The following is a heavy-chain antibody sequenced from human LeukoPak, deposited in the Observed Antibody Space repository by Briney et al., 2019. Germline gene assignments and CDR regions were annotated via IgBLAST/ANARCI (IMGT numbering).Heavy chain of an antibody. Sequence: SETLSLTCTVSGGSISSYYWSWIRQPPEKGLEWIGYVYYSGTTNYNPSLKSRVTISVDTSKNQFSLKLSSVTAADTAVYYCAREGWGYYFDFWGRGTLVTVSS. V-gene: IGHV4-59*01. CDR3: AREGWGYYFDF. D-gene: IGHD7-27*01. CDR2: VYYSGTT. J-gene: IGHJ4*02. CDR1: GGSISSYY.